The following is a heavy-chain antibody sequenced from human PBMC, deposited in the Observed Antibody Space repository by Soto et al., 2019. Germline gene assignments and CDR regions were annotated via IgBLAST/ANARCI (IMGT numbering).Heavy chain of an antibody. CDR2: IYHSGST. CDR1: GGSISSYY. CDR3: ARSQTTVTSYDY. J-gene: IGHJ4*02. Sequence: SETLSLTCTVSGGSISSYYWSWIRQPPGKGLEWIGYIYHSGSTNYNPSLKSRVTIFVGTSKNQFSLKLSSVTAADTAVYYCARSQTTVTSYDYWGQGTLVTVSS. D-gene: IGHD4-17*01. V-gene: IGHV4-59*12.